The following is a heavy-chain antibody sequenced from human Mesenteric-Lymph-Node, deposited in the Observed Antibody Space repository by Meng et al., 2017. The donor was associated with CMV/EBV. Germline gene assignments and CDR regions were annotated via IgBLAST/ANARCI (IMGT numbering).Heavy chain of an antibody. D-gene: IGHD3/OR15-3a*01. CDR2: ISTGSGTI. J-gene: IGHJ6*02. Sequence: GESLKISCAASGFTFSSYTMNWVRQAPGKGLEWLSYISTGSGTIYYADSVKGRFTISRDNAKNSLYLHMNSLRAEDTAVYYCARVPGLGMNYFFGMDVWGQGTTVTVSS. CDR3: ARVPGLGMNYFFGMDV. V-gene: IGHV3-48*04. CDR1: GFTFSSYT.